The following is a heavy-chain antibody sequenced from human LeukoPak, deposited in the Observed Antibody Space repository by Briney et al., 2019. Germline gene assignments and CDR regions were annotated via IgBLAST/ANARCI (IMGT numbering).Heavy chain of an antibody. Sequence: GGSLRLSCAASGFPFSLYSMNWVRQAPGKGLEWVSSISGSSSYLNYADSVKGRFTISRDNAKNSLYLQMNSLRAEDTAVYYCARPSGSGWYWSIYYFDYWGQGTLVTVSS. CDR3: ARPSGSGWYWSIYYFDY. D-gene: IGHD6-19*01. J-gene: IGHJ4*02. V-gene: IGHV3-21*01. CDR2: ISGSSSYL. CDR1: GFPFSLYS.